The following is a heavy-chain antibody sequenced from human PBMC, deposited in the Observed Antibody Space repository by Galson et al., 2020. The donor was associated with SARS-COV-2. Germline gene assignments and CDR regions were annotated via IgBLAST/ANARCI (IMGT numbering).Heavy chain of an antibody. J-gene: IGHJ3*01. Sequence: SETLSLTCAVSGGSLSVSYWAWIRQSPGKGLEWIANVHDSGDTNYNTSLRSRVTISLDTYRNQFHLKLRSVTAADTAVFYCARHGSGGYGEVDVWGQGTMVLVSS. CDR1: GGSLSVSY. CDR3: ARHGSGGYGEVDV. D-gene: IGHD4-17*01. CDR2: VHDSGDT. V-gene: IGHV4-59*08.